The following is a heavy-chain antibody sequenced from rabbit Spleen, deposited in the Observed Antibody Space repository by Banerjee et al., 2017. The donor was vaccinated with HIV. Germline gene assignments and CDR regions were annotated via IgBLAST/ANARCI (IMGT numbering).Heavy chain of an antibody. CDR2: IYAGDGST. V-gene: IGHV1S40*01. Sequence: QSLEESGGDLVKPEASLTLTCTASGFSFSSNYYMCWVRQAPGKGLECIACIYAGDGSTYYASWAKGRFTISKTSSTTVTLQMTSLTAADTATYFCARDAGTSFSTYGMDLWGPGTLVTVS. CDR1: GFSFSSNYY. D-gene: IGHD8-1*01. CDR3: ARDAGTSFSTYGMDL. J-gene: IGHJ6*01.